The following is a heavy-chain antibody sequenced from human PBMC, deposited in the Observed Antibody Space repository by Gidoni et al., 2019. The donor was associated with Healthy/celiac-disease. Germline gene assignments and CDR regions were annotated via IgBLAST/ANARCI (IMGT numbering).Heavy chain of an antibody. CDR2: IIPISGTA. J-gene: IGHJ5*02. CDR3: AREPHSGSYYRFDP. V-gene: IGHV1-69*06. D-gene: IGHD1-26*01. CDR1: GGTFSSYA. Sequence: QVPLVQSGAVVQKPGSSVQVSCKASGGTFSSYAISWVRQAPGQGLEWMGGIIPISGTANYEQKFQGRVTITADKSTSTAYMELSSLRSEDTAVYYCAREPHSGSYYRFDPWGQGTLVTVSS.